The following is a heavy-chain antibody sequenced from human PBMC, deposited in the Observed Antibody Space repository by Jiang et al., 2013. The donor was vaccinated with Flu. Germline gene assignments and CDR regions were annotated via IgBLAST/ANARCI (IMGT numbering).Heavy chain of an antibody. V-gene: IGHV3-9*01. D-gene: IGHD5-24*01. CDR3: AKEGDGYMYFDY. CDR1: GFTFDDYA. J-gene: IGHJ4*02. CDR2: ISWNSGSI. Sequence: VQLVESGGGLVQPGRSLRLSCAASGFTFDDYAMHWVRQAPGKGLEWVSGISWNSGSIGYADSVKGRFTISRDNAKNSLYLQMNSLRAEDTALYYCAKEGDGYMYFDYWGQGTLVTVSS.